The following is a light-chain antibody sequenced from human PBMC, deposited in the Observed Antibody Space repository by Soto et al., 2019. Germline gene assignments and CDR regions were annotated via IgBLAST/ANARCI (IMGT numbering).Light chain of an antibody. CDR2: GAS. Sequence: EIVFTQSPGTLSLSPRERASLSCRASQSVSSGHLAWYQQKPGQAPRLLIYGASSRATGIPDRFSGSGSGTDFTLTISRLEPEDYAVYYCQQYGHSLWTFGQGSKVDI. CDR3: QQYGHSLWT. J-gene: IGKJ1*01. CDR1: QSVSSGH. V-gene: IGKV3-20*01.